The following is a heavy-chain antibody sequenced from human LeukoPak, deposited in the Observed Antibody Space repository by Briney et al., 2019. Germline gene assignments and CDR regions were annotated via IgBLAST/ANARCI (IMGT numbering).Heavy chain of an antibody. CDR1: GGSISSYY. J-gene: IGHJ5*02. Sequence: SETLSLTCTVSGGSISSYYWSWIRQPPGKGLEWIGYIYYSGSTNYNPSLKSRVTISVDTSKNQFSLKLSSVTAADTAVYYCARRYSSSWSDNWFDPWGQGTLVTVSS. D-gene: IGHD6-13*01. V-gene: IGHV4-59*08. CDR2: IYYSGST. CDR3: ARRYSSSWSDNWFDP.